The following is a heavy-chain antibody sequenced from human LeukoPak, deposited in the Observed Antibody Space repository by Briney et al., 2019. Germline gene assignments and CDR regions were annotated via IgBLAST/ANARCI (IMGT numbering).Heavy chain of an antibody. Sequence: ASVKVSCNASGYTFTSYGISWVRQAPGQGLEWMGWISAYNGNTNYAQKLQGRVTMTTDTSTSTAYMELRSLRSDDTAVYYCARDTIMITFGGVIVMGAFDIWGQGTMVTVSS. CDR2: ISAYNGNT. D-gene: IGHD3-16*02. J-gene: IGHJ3*02. CDR3: ARDTIMITFGGVIVMGAFDI. V-gene: IGHV1-18*01. CDR1: GYTFTSYG.